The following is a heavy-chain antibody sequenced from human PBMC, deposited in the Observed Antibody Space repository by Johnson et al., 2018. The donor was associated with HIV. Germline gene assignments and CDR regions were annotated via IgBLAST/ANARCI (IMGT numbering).Heavy chain of an antibody. V-gene: IGHV3-30*04. J-gene: IGHJ3*02. CDR3: VKDRGGRFSGSYLSLRVGAFDI. D-gene: IGHD1-26*01. Sequence: QVQLVESGGGVVQPGGSLRLSCLASGFSISDSAIHWVRQAPGKGLESVAVISYNGTNTWYADSVKGRFTISRDNSKNTMYLQLNSLRPEDTAVYYCVKDRGGRFSGSYLSLRVGAFDIWGQGTLVTVSS. CDR1: GFSISDSA. CDR2: ISYNGTNT.